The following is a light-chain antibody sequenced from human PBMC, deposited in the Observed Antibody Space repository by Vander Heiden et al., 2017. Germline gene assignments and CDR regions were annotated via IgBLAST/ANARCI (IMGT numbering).Light chain of an antibody. CDR2: DNT. Sequence: QSVRNQPPTASGTPGQRGTLSCSGSNSNIEFNFVYWYQQLPGTAPKLLIYDNTHRPSGVPDRFSCSKSGTSASLAISGLRSEDEAHYYCAAWDDRLNSRVFGGGTKLTVL. J-gene: IGLJ3*02. CDR1: NSNIEFNF. CDR3: AAWDDRLNSRV. V-gene: IGLV1-47*02.